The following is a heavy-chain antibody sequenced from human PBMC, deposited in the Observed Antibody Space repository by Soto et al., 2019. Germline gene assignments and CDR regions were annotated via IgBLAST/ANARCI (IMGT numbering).Heavy chain of an antibody. V-gene: IGHV3-33*08. CDR2: IWCDGSNK. J-gene: IGHJ6*02. D-gene: IGHD2-15*01. Sequence: GGSLRLSCAASGFTFSSYAMSWARQAPGKGLEWVAVIWCDGSNKYYADSVKGRFTISRDNSKNTLYLQMNSLRAEDTAVYYCANFGYCSVGSCHKEVYYYYGMDVWGQGTTVTVSS. CDR1: GFTFSSYA. CDR3: ANFGYCSVGSCHKEVYYYYGMDV.